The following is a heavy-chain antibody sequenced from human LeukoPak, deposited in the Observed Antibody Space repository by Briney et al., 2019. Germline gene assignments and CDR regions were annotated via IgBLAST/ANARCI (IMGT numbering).Heavy chain of an antibody. Sequence: GGSLRLSCAASGFTFNYYAMNWVRQAPGKGLEWVSYISSSGSTIYYADSVQGRFTISRDNAQNSLYLQMSSLRAEDTAVYYCARNVYNFDYWGQGTLVTVSS. V-gene: IGHV3-48*03. CDR1: GFTFNYYA. CDR2: ISSSGSTI. D-gene: IGHD3-10*02. CDR3: ARNVYNFDY. J-gene: IGHJ4*02.